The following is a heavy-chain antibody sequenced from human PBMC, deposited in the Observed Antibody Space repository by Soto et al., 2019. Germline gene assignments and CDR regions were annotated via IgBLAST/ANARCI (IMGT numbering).Heavy chain of an antibody. J-gene: IGHJ6*02. CDR1: GGSISSGDYY. CDR2: IYYSGST. D-gene: IGHD3-3*01. CDR3: ARDRPYDFRSGYPGYYYYHYGMYV. Sequence: SETLCLTCPVSGGSISSGDYYWSWIRQPTGKGLEWIGSIYYSGSTYYNPSLKSRVTISVDTSKNQFSLKLSSVTAADTAVYYCARDRPYDFRSGYPGYYYYHYGMYVWGQGTTVTVSS. V-gene: IGHV4-30-4*01.